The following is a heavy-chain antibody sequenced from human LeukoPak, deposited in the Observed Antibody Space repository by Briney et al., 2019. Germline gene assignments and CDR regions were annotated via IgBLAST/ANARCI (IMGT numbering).Heavy chain of an antibody. Sequence: PGGSLRLSCAASGFTFSSYAMHWVRQAPGKGLEWVAVISYDGSNKYYADSVKGRITISRDNSKNTLYLQMNSLRAEDTAVYYCARDGGAVVVPAAPFDYWGREPWSPSPQ. D-gene: IGHD2-2*01. V-gene: IGHV3-30*04. CDR2: ISYDGSNK. CDR1: GFTFSSYA. J-gene: IGHJ4*02. CDR3: ARDGGAVVVPAAPFDY.